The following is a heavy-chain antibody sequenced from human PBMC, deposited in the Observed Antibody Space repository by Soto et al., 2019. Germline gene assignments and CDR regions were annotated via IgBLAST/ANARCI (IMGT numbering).Heavy chain of an antibody. CDR2: INHSGST. Sequence: QLQLQKWVAGLLKPSETLSLTCAVYGGSFSGYYWTWIRQPPGTGLEWIGEINHSGSTNYNPSLKSRVTISVDTSKNQFSLKLTSVTAADTAVYYCARDKITGLFDYWGQGTLVTVSS. D-gene: IGHD2-8*02. CDR1: GGSFSGYY. V-gene: IGHV4-34*01. J-gene: IGHJ4*02. CDR3: ARDKITGLFDY.